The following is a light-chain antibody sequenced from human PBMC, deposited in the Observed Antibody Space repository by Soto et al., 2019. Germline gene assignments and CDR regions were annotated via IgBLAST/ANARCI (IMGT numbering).Light chain of an antibody. J-gene: IGKJ1*01. CDR3: LQDYNLWT. Sequence: DIQMTQSPSTLSASVGDRVTITCRASQSISSWLAWYQQKPGKAPKLLIYDASSLESGVPSRFSGSGSGTEFSLTITSLQPDDSATYYCLQDYNLWTFGQGTKV. CDR2: DAS. V-gene: IGKV1-5*01. CDR1: QSISSW.